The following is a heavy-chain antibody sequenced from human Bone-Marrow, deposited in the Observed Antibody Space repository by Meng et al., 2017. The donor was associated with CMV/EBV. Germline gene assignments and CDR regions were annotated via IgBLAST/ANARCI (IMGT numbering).Heavy chain of an antibody. CDR1: GSTLSSYA. Sequence: SVKVSCKASGSTLSSYAISWVRQAPGQGLEWMGGIIPIFGTANYAQKFQGRVTITTDESTSTAYRELSSLRSEDTAVYYCARGQSPEIVVVPAAIYYYYYGKDVWGQGTTITFSS. CDR3: ARGQSPEIVVVPAAIYYYYYGKDV. J-gene: IGHJ6*02. V-gene: IGHV1-69*05. D-gene: IGHD2-2*01. CDR2: IIPIFGTA.